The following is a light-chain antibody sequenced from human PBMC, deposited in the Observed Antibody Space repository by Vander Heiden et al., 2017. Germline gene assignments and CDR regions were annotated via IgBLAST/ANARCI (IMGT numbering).Light chain of an antibody. J-gene: IGLJ2*01. CDR1: SSNIGAGYD. Sequence: QSLLTQPPSLSAPPAQTVTISCTGSSSNIGAGYDVHWYQQLPGTAPKLLIYGNSNRPSGVPDRFSGSKSGTSASLAITGLQAEDEADYYCQSYDSSLSNVVFGGGTKLTVL. CDR3: QSYDSSLSNVV. CDR2: GNS. V-gene: IGLV1-40*01.